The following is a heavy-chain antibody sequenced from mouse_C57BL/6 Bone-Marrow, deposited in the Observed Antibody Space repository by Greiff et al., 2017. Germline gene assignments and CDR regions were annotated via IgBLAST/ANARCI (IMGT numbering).Heavy chain of an antibody. J-gene: IGHJ1*03. CDR2: IYPIDGST. CDR3: ASDYCSSYWDFDV. D-gene: IGHD1-1*01. Sequence: QVQLQQSGPELVKPGASVKLSCKASGYTFTSYDINWVKQRPGQGLEWIGWIYPIDGSTKYNEKFKGKTTLTVDTSSSTAYMALHSLTSEDSAVKFGASDYCSSYWDFDVGGTGTTVTGSS. V-gene: IGHV1-85*01. CDR1: GYTFTSYD.